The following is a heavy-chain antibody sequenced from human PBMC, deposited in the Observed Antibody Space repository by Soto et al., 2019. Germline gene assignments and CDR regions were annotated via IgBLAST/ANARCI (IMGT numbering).Heavy chain of an antibody. CDR3: ATSAAAPGTY. CDR2: VKQDGSNT. J-gene: IGHJ4*02. CDR1: GFTFSSYW. D-gene: IGHD6-13*01. Sequence: EVQLVESGGGVVQPGGSLSLSCAASGFTFSSYWMSWVRQAPGKGLEWVANVKQDGSNTYYVDSVRGRFTISRDNAKNALYLQMTSLRADDAAVSYCATSAAAPGTYWGQGTLVTVSS. V-gene: IGHV3-7*01.